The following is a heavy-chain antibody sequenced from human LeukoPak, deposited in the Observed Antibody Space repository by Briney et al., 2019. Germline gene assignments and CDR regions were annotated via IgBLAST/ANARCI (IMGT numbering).Heavy chain of an antibody. V-gene: IGHV4-39*01. CDR3: ARLGAAAAYDY. CDR1: GVSISSSSYY. CDR2: IYYSGST. D-gene: IGHD6-13*01. J-gene: IGHJ4*02. Sequence: PSETLSLTCTVSGVSISSSSYYWGWIRQPPGKGLEWIGSIYYSGSTYYNPSLKSRVTISVDTSKNQFSLKLSSVTAADTAVYYCARLGAAAAYDYWGQGTLVTVSS.